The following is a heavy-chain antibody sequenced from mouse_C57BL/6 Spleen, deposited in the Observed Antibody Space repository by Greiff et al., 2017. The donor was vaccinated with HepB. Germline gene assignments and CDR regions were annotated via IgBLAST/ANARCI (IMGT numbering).Heavy chain of an antibody. Sequence: EVMLVESEGGLVQPGSSMKLSCTASGFTFSDYYMAWVRQVPEKGLEWVANINYDGSSTYYLDSLKSRFIISRDNAKNILYLQMSSLKSEDTATYYCASIYDGYYGYWGQGTTLTVSS. J-gene: IGHJ2*01. CDR3: ASIYDGYYGY. V-gene: IGHV5-16*01. D-gene: IGHD2-3*01. CDR2: INYDGSST. CDR1: GFTFSDYY.